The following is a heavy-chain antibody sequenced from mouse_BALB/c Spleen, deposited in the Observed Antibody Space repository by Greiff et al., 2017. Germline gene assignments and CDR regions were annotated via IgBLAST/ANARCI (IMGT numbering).Heavy chain of an antibody. CDR1: GFTFSSYG. D-gene: IGHD2-2*01. Sequence: EVKLVESGGDLVKPGGSLKLSCAASGFTFSSYGMSWVRQTPDKRLEWVATISSGGSYTYYPDSVKGRFTISRDNAKNTLYLQMSSLKSEDTAMYYCADGYDSYYAMDYWGQGTSVTVSS. J-gene: IGHJ4*01. CDR2: ISSGGSYT. CDR3: ADGYDSYYAMDY. V-gene: IGHV5-6*02.